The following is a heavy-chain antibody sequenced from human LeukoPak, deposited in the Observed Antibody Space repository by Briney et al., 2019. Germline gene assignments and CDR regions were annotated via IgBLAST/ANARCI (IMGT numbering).Heavy chain of an antibody. D-gene: IGHD4-17*01. CDR2: ISSNGGST. Sequence: PGGSLRLSCAASGFTFSSYAMHWVRQAPGKGLEYVSAISSNGGSTYYANSVKGRFTISRDNSKNTLYLQMGSLRAEDMAVYYCARGSYYGDYDNWGQGTLVTVSS. V-gene: IGHV3-64*01. J-gene: IGHJ4*02. CDR3: ARGSYYGDYDN. CDR1: GFTFSSYA.